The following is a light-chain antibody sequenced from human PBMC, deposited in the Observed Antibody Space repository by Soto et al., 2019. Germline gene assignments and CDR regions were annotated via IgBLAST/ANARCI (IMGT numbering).Light chain of an antibody. J-gene: IGKJ1*01. CDR2: GAS. CDR1: QSVGSGY. V-gene: IGKV3-20*01. CDR3: QQYGTSPWT. Sequence: EIVLTQSPGTLSLSPGERATLSCRASQSVGSGYFAWFQQKPGQAPRLLIYGASGRATGIPDRFSGSGSGTDFTLTINRLEPEDFAVYYCQQYGTSPWTFGQGTKV.